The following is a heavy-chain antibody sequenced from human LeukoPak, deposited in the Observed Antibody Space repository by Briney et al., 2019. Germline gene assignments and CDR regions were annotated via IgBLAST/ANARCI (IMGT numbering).Heavy chain of an antibody. D-gene: IGHD6-13*01. CDR1: GGSISSYY. CDR3: ARDLRQQLAYWYFDL. V-gene: IGHV4-4*07. CDR2: IYTSGST. J-gene: IGHJ2*01. Sequence: SETLSLTCTLSGGSISSYYWRWIRQPAGKGREWIGRIYTSGSTNYNPSLKSRVTMSVDTSKNQFSLRLSSVTAADMAVYYCARDLRQQLAYWYFDLWGRGTLVTVSS.